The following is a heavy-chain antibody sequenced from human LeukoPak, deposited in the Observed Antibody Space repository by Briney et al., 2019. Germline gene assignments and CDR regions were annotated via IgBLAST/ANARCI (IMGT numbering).Heavy chain of an antibody. D-gene: IGHD1-26*01. J-gene: IGHJ4*02. CDR1: GGSISSGGYY. CDR3: ARRTSLVGATHFDY. CDR2: IYYSGST. Sequence: PSQTLSLTCTVSGGSISSGGYYWSWIRQHPGKGLEWIGYIYYSGSTYYNPSLKSRVTISVDTSKNQFSLKLSSVTAADTAVYYCARRTSLVGATHFDYWGQGTLVTVFS. V-gene: IGHV4-31*03.